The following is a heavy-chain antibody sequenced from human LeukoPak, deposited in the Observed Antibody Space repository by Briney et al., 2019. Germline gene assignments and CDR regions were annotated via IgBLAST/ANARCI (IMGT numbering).Heavy chain of an antibody. CDR1: GGTFSSYA. CDR3: ALTYYYDSSGYYRDY. Sequence: SVKVSCKASGGTFSSYAISWVRQAPGQGLEWMGRIIPIFGTANYAQKFQGRVTITTDESTSTAYMELSSLRSEDTAVYYCALTYYYDSSGYYRDYWGQGILVTVSS. V-gene: IGHV1-69*05. D-gene: IGHD3-22*01. J-gene: IGHJ4*02. CDR2: IIPIFGTA.